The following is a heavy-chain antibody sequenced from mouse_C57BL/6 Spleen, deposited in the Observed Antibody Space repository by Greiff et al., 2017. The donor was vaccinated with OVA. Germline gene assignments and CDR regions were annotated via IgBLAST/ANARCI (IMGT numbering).Heavy chain of an antibody. D-gene: IGHD2-13*01. CDR2: IRNKANGYTT. V-gene: IGHV7-3*01. J-gene: IGHJ2*01. CDR1: GFTFTDYY. Sequence: EVMLVESGGGLVQPGGSLSLSCAASGFTFTDYYMSWVRQPPGKALEWLGFIRNKANGYTTEYSASVKGRFTISRDNSQSILYLQMNALRAEDSATYYCARYMGTTGYYFDYWGQGTTLTVSS. CDR3: ARYMGTTGYYFDY.